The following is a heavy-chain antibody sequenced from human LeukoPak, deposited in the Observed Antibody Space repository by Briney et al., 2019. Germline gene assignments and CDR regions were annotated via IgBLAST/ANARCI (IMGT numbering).Heavy chain of an antibody. CDR2: INPNSGGT. Sequence: ASVKVSCKASGYTFTGYYMHWVRQAPGQGLEWMGRINPNSGGTNYAQKFQGRVTMTRDTSISAAYMELSRPRSDDTAVYYCARDHSGYGWFDPWGQGTLVTVSS. D-gene: IGHD5-12*01. J-gene: IGHJ5*02. CDR3: ARDHSGYGWFDP. CDR1: GYTFTGYY. V-gene: IGHV1-2*06.